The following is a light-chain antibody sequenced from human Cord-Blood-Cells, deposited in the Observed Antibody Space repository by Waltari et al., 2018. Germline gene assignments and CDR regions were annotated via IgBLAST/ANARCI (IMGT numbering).Light chain of an antibody. V-gene: IGKV4-1*01. CDR3: QQYYSTHT. CDR1: QSVLYSSNNKNY. J-gene: IGKJ2*01. CDR2: WAS. Sequence: AVSLGERATINCKSSQSVLYSSNNKNYLAWYQQKPGQPPKLLIYWASTRESGVPDRFSGSGSGTDFTLTISSLQAEDVAVYYCQQYYSTHTFGQGTKLEIK.